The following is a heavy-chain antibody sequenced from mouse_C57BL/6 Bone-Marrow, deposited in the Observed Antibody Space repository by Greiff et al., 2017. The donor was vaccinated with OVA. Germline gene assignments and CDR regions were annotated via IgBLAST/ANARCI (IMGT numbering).Heavy chain of an antibody. CDR3: ASIYNGYWYAY. CDR1: GFSLTSYG. CDR2: IWSGGGT. V-gene: IGHV2-2*01. J-gene: IGHJ3*01. Sequence: QVQLQQSGPGLVQPSQSLSITCTVSGFSLTSYGVHWVRQSPGKGLEWLGVIWSGGGTDYNAPFISRLGIITDNYKTHIFFKVNSLQADDKAIYYCASIYNGYWYAYWGQGTLVTVSA. D-gene: IGHD2-3*01.